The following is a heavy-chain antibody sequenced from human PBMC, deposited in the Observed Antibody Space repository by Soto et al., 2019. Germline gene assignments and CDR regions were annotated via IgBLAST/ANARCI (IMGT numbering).Heavy chain of an antibody. CDR1: GGSFSGYY. V-gene: IGHV4-59*08. D-gene: IGHD2-15*01. CDR2: IYYSGNT. J-gene: IGHJ4*02. Sequence: SETLSLTCAVYGGSFSGYYWSWIRQPPGKGLEWIGYIYYSGNTNYNPSLKSRVTISVDTSKNQFSLKLSSVTAADTAVYYCARRWGRSFDYWGQGTLVTVSS. CDR3: ARRWGRSFDY.